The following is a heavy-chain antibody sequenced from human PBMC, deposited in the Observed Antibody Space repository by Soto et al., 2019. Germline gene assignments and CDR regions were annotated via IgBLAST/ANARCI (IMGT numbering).Heavy chain of an antibody. CDR3: ARRVTQAAETAGNDNWFDP. Sequence: SETLSLTCTVSGGFISTYSWNWIRQTPGKGLEWIAYIYSSGSVLYNPSLTGRVAVSVDTSKNQFSLKLSSVTAADTGVYYCARRVTQAAETAGNDNWFDPWGQGTLVTVSS. V-gene: IGHV4-59*08. CDR2: IYSSGSV. J-gene: IGHJ5*02. CDR1: GGFISTYS. D-gene: IGHD2-21*02.